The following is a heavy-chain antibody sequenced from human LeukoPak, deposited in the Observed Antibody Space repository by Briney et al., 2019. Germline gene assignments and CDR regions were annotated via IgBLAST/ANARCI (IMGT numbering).Heavy chain of an antibody. V-gene: IGHV3-33*01. J-gene: IGHJ4*02. D-gene: IGHD3-10*01. CDR2: VWHDGSHK. Sequence: RTGGSLRLSCAASGFSFNTYAMHWVRQAPGQGLEWVALVWHDGSHKFYSNSVRGQFTISRDNSKNTVYLQMNNLRPEDTAVYYCARDLFYYGSGAWYWGQGTLVTVSS. CDR1: GFSFNTYA. CDR3: ARDLFYYGSGAWY.